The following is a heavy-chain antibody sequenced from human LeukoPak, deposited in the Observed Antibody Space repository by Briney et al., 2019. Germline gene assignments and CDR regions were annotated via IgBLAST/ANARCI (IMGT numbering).Heavy chain of an antibody. CDR2: ISGSGGST. CDR1: GFTFSSYA. J-gene: IGHJ4*02. V-gene: IGHV3-23*01. D-gene: IGHD6-19*01. CDR3: AKDSHSGWYPYYFDY. Sequence: GGSLRLSCAASGFTFSSYAMSWVRQAPGKGLEWVSAISGSGGSTYYADSVKGRFTISRDNSKNTLYLQMNSLRAEDTAVYYCAKDSHSGWYPYYFDYWGQGTLVTVSS.